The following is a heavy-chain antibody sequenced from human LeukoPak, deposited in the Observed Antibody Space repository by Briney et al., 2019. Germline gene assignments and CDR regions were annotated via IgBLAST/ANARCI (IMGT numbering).Heavy chain of an antibody. CDR3: ARFGQNSPTLDY. D-gene: IGHD3-10*01. CDR1: GGSISSNSYY. V-gene: IGHV4-39*07. Sequence: PSETLSLTCTVSGGSISSNSYYWGWIRQPPGKGLEWIGSIYYSGITYSNPSLKSRVTMSVDTSKNQFSLKLSSVTAADTAVYYCARFGQNSPTLDYWGQGTLVTVSS. J-gene: IGHJ4*02. CDR2: IYYSGIT.